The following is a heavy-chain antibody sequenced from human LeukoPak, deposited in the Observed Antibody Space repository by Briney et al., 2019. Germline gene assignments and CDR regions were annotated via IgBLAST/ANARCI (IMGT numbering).Heavy chain of an antibody. D-gene: IGHD6-13*01. CDR1: GGTFSSYA. Sequence: SVKVSCKASGGTFSSYAISWVRQAPGQGLEWMGRIIPILGIANYAQKLQGRVTMTTDTSTSTAYMELRSLRSDDTAVYYCARRGIAAAGDFDYWGQGTLVTVSS. CDR3: ARRGIAAAGDFDY. V-gene: IGHV1-69*04. CDR2: IIPILGIA. J-gene: IGHJ4*02.